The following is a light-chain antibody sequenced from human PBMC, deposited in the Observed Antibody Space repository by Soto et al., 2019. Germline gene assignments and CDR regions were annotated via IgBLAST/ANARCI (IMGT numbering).Light chain of an antibody. CDR2: GAS. J-gene: IGKJ1*01. CDR1: QSVSSSY. Sequence: ESVLTQSPGTLSLSPGERATLSCRASQSVSSSYLAWYQQKPGQAPRLLIYGASNRATGIPDRFSGSGSGTDFTLTISRLEAEDFAVYYCQQYGSSPLTFGQGTKGDI. CDR3: QQYGSSPLT. V-gene: IGKV3-20*01.